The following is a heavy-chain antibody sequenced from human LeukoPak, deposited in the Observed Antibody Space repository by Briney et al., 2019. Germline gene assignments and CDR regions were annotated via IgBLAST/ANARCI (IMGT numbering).Heavy chain of an antibody. J-gene: IGHJ4*02. D-gene: IGHD3-22*01. CDR1: GGTFSSYA. CDR3: ARDRLRYYYDSSGVTPDY. Sequence: ASVKVSCKASGGTFSSYAISWVRQAPGQGLEWMGGIIPIFGSANYAQKFQGRVTITADESTSTAYMELSSLRSDDTAVYYCARDRLRYYYDSSGVTPDYWGQGTLVTVSS. CDR2: IIPIFGSA. V-gene: IGHV1-69*13.